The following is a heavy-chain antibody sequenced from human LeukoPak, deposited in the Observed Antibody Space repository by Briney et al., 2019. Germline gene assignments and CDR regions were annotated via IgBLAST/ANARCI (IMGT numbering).Heavy chain of an antibody. CDR2: MNPNSGNT. J-gene: IGHJ4*02. D-gene: IGHD3-3*01. CDR3: ARGRITIFGVVIIAGDFDY. V-gene: IGHV1-8*03. Sequence: GASVKVSCKASGFTFTSYDINWVRQATGQGLECMGWMNPNSGNTGYAQKFQGRVTITRNTSISTAYMELSSLRSEDTAVYYCARGRITIFGVVIIAGDFDYWGQGTLVTVSS. CDR1: GFTFTSYD.